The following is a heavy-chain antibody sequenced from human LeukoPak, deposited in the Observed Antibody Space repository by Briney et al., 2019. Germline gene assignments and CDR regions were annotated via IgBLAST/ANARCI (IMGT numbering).Heavy chain of an antibody. CDR1: GGSFSGYY. V-gene: IGHV4-34*01. J-gene: IGHJ4*02. Sequence: SETLSLTCAVSGGSFSGYYWSWIRQPPGKGLEWIGEINHSGSTNYNPSLKSRVTISVDTSKNQFSLKLSSVTAADTAVYYCARGLPGKILPHWGQGTLVTVSS. CDR3: ARGLPGKILPH. CDR2: INHSGST. D-gene: IGHD1-14*01.